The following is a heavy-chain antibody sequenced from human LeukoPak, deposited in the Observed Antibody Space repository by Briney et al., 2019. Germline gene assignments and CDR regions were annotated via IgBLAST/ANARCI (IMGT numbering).Heavy chain of an antibody. J-gene: IGHJ3*02. V-gene: IGHV4-4*07. CDR2: IYTSGST. D-gene: IGHD3-22*01. CDR1: GGSISSYY. Sequence: PSETLSLTCTVSGGSISSYYWRWIRQPAGKGLEWIGRIYTSGSTNYNPSLKSRVTMSVDTSKNQFSLKLSSVTAADTAVYYCARDHIVTLVVEAFDIWGQGTMVTVSS. CDR3: ARDHIVTLVVEAFDI.